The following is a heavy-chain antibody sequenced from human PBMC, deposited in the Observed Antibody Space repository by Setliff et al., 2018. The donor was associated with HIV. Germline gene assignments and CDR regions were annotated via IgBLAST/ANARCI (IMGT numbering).Heavy chain of an antibody. CDR1: GYSVSSGYY. D-gene: IGHD6-25*01. J-gene: IGHJ6*03. V-gene: IGHV4-38-2*01. CDR2: FYHSGST. Sequence: PSETLSLTCAVSGYSVSSGYYWGWIRQPPGKGLEWIGSFYHSGSTFYNPSLTSRVTISLDTSKNQFSLKLRSVTAADTAVYFCARVSGTSGWLRKDPHFFYYYMDVWGGGTTVTSP. CDR3: ARVSGTSGWLRKDPHFFYYYMDV.